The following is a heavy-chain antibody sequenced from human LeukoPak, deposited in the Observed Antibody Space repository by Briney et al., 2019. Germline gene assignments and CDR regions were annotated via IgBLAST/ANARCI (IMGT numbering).Heavy chain of an antibody. D-gene: IGHD3-22*01. CDR2: ISSSGSTI. CDR3: ARGMVYYDSSGYYGAFDI. CDR1: GFTFSSYE. V-gene: IGHV3-48*03. J-gene: IGHJ3*02. Sequence: GGSLRLSCAASGFTFSSYEMNWVRQAPGKGLEWGSYISSSGSTIYYADSVKGLFTISRDNAKNSLYLQMNSLRAEDTAVYYCARGMVYYDSSGYYGAFDIWGQGAMVTVSS.